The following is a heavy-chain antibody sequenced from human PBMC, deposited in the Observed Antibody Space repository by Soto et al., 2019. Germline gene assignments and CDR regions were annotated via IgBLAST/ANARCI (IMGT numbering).Heavy chain of an antibody. J-gene: IGHJ6*02. D-gene: IGHD6-19*01. CDR3: ARYSSGWYGGTYYYYGMDV. CDR2: TYYRSKLYN. CDR1: GDSVSSNSSA. Sequence: SQTLSLTFAISGDSVSSNSSAWNWIRQSPSRGLEWLGRTYYRSKLYNDYAVSVKSRITINPDTSKNQFSLQLNSVTPEDTAVYYCARYSSGWYGGTYYYYGMDVWGQGTTVTVSS. V-gene: IGHV6-1*01.